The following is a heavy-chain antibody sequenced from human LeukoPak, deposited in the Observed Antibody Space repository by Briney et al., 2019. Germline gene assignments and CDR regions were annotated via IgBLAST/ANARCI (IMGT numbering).Heavy chain of an antibody. V-gene: IGHV1-2*02. CDR3: AKVMGITTFPVVLRD. CDR1: GYALTDYY. CDR2: INPKSGGT. D-gene: IGHD3-3*01. Sequence: ASVKVSCRASGYALTDYYVHWVRQAPGQGLEWMGWINPKSGGTKYAQKFEGRATMTRDTSIGTAYMELNSLRFDDTAVYYCAKVMGITTFPVVLRDWGQGILVTVS. J-gene: IGHJ4*02.